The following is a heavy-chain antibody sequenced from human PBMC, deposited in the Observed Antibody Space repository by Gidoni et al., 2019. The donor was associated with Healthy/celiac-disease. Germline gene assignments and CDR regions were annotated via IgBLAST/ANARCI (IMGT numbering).Heavy chain of an antibody. CDR3: ARDTAMVPDYFDY. D-gene: IGHD5-18*01. J-gene: IGHJ4*02. CDR1: GGSISSGGYY. V-gene: IGHV4-31*03. CDR2: IYHSGST. Sequence: QVQLQESGPGLVKPSQTLSLTCTVSGGSISSGGYYWSWIRQHPGKGLEWIGYIYHSGSTYYNPSLKSRVTISVDTSKNQFSLKLSSVTAADTAVYYCARDTAMVPDYFDYWGQGTLVTVSS.